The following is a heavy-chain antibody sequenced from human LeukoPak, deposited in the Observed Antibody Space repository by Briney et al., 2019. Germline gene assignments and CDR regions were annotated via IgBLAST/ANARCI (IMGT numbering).Heavy chain of an antibody. V-gene: IGHV5-51*01. CDR1: GYSFSTYW. D-gene: IGHD3-3*01. Sequence: GESLKISCKGSGYSFSTYWIGWVRQMPGKGLERMGIIYPGDSDSRYSPSFQGQVTISADKSISTTYLQWSSLKASDTAMYYCARRYYDLWSGYYSSYYFDYWGQGTLVTVSS. CDR2: IYPGDSDS. J-gene: IGHJ4*02. CDR3: ARRYYDLWSGYYSSYYFDY.